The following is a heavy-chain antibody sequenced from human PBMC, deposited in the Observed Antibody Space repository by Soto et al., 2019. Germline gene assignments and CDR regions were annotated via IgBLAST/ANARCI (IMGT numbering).Heavy chain of an antibody. J-gene: IGHJ4*02. D-gene: IGHD6-19*01. CDR2: ISYDGNYE. Sequence: QVQLVESGGGVVQPGRSLRLSCAASGFTFNTYTMHWVRQAPGKGLEWVAVISYDGNYEYYADSVKGRFTISRDNSKNQLSLQMNSLRADDTAVYYCARAAVAGTWGYYFDYWGQGALVTVSS. CDR3: ARAAVAGTWGYYFDY. CDR1: GFTFNTYT. V-gene: IGHV3-30-3*01.